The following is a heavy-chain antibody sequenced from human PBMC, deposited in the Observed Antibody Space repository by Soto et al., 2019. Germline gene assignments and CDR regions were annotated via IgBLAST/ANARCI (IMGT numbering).Heavy chain of an antibody. J-gene: IGHJ4*02. D-gene: IGHD4-17*01. Sequence: PSETLSLTCAVYGGSFSGYYWSWIRQPPGKGLEWIGKIDHIGSTNYNPSLKSRVTISVDTSKNQFSLKLSSVTAADTAVYYCARYYGGTVLDFWGQGTLVTVSS. CDR2: IDHIGST. CDR3: ARYYGGTVLDF. V-gene: IGHV4-34*01. CDR1: GGSFSGYY.